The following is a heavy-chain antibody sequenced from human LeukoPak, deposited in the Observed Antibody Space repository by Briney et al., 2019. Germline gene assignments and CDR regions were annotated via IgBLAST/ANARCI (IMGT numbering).Heavy chain of an antibody. CDR3: TTETYIVGAIN. V-gene: IGHV3-15*01. CDR1: GFTFSNAW. D-gene: IGHD1-26*01. J-gene: IGHJ4*02. CDR2: IKSKTDGGTT. Sequence: GGSLRLSCAASGFTFSNAWMSWVRQAPGKGLEWVGRIKSKTDGGTTDYAAPVKGRFTIPRDDSKNTLYLQMNSLKTEDTAVYYCTTETYIVGAINWGQGTLVTVSS.